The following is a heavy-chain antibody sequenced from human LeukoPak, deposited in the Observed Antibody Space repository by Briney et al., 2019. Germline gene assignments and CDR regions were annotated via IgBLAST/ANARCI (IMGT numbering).Heavy chain of an antibody. V-gene: IGHV4-59*01. J-gene: IGHJ6*02. CDR1: GGSISSYY. CDR3: ARGTGIAVAGTDYYYGMDV. Sequence: SETLSLTCTVSGGSISSYYWSWIRQPPGKGLEWIGYIYYSGSTNYNPSLKSRVTISVDTSKNQFSLKLSSVTAADTAVYYCARGTGIAVAGTDYYYGMDVWAKGPRSPSP. D-gene: IGHD6-19*01. CDR2: IYYSGST.